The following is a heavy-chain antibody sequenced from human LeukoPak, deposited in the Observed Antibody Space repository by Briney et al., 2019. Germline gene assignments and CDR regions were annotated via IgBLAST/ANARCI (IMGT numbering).Heavy chain of an antibody. D-gene: IGHD6-13*01. CDR3: ARATGIAAAGTLDY. V-gene: IGHV1-69*05. J-gene: IGHJ4*02. CDR1: GGTFSSYA. Sequence: SVKVSCKASGGTFSSYAISWVRQAPGQGLEWMGRIIPIFGTANYAQRFQGRVTITTDESTGTAYMELSSLRSEDTAVYYCARATGIAAAGTLDYWGQGTLVTVSS. CDR2: IIPIFGTA.